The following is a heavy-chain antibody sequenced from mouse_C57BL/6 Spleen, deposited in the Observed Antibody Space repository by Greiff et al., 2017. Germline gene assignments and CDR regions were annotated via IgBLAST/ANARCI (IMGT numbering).Heavy chain of an antibody. CDR3: ARNYGSSSSFDY. D-gene: IGHD1-1*01. CDR2: INPYNGDT. J-gene: IGHJ2*01. V-gene: IGHV1-20*01. Sequence: VQLQQSGPELVKPGDSVKISCKASGYSFTGYFMNWVMQSHGKSLEWIGRINPYNGDTFYNQKFKGKATLTVAKSSSTAHMELRSLTSEDSAVYYCARNYGSSSSFDYWGQGTTLTVSS. CDR1: GYSFTGYF.